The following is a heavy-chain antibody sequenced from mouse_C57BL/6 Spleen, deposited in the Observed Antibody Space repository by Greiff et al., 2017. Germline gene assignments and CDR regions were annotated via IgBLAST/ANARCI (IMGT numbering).Heavy chain of an antibody. V-gene: IGHV14-1*01. CDR1: GFNIKDYY. CDR3: TTFYYGNAMDY. J-gene: IGHJ4*01. CDR2: IDPEDGDT. Sequence: VQLQQSGAELVRPGASVKLSWTASGFNIKDYYMHWVKQRPEQGLEWIGRIDPEDGDTEYAPKFQGKATMTADTSSNPAYLQLSSLTSEDTAVYYCTTFYYGNAMDYWGQGTSVTVSS. D-gene: IGHD2-1*01.